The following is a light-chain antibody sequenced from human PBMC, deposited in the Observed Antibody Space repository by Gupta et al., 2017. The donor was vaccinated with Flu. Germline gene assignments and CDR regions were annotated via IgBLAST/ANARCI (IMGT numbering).Light chain of an antibody. J-gene: IGKJ2*01. Sequence: DIHMTQSPYSLSAYVGDTVTITCRASEGIVNWLAWYQQKTGKGPKLLIYKASALQDGVPSRFSGSVSGTEFTLTISSLQPDSFATYSCQQYHVYPYTFGRGTKLE. V-gene: IGKV1-5*03. CDR3: QQYHVYPYT. CDR1: EGIVNW. CDR2: KAS.